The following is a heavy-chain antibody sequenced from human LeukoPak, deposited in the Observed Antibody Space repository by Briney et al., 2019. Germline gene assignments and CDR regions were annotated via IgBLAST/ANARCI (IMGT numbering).Heavy chain of an antibody. CDR3: AREETRTTDYFDF. D-gene: IGHD1-7*01. Sequence: GGSLRLSCAASGFTFSSYSMNWVRQAPGKGLEWVSSISSSSSSIYYADSVKGRFTISRDNAKNSLYLQMNSLRAEDTAVYYCAREETRTTDYFDFWGQGTLVTVSS. V-gene: IGHV3-21*01. J-gene: IGHJ4*02. CDR2: ISSSSSSI. CDR1: GFTFSSYS.